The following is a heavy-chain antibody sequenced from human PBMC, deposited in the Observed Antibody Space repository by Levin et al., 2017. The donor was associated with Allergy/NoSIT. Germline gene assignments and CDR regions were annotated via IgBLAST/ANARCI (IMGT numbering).Heavy chain of an antibody. CDR3: ARPKRVAMRNDAFDI. V-gene: IGHV5-51*01. D-gene: IGHD5-12*01. J-gene: IGHJ3*02. CDR2: IYPGDSDT. CDR1: GYSFNNYW. Sequence: RAGGSLRLSCKGSGYSFNNYWIGWVRQMPGKGLEWMGIIYPGDSDTRYRPSLQGQVTISVDKSISTAYLQWNSLKASDTAMYYCARPKRVAMRNDAFDIWGQGTMVTVSS.